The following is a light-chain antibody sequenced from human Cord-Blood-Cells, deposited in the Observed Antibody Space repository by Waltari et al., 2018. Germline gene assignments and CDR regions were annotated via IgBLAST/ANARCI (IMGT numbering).Light chain of an antibody. CDR1: SSDVGGYNY. CDR2: DVS. Sequence: QSALTHPASVSGSTGQSITISCTGTSSDVGGYNYVSWYQQHPGKAPKLMIYDVSNRPSGVSNRFSGSKSGNTASLTISGLQAEDEADYYCSSSTSSSTWVFGGGTKLTVL. V-gene: IGLV2-14*03. J-gene: IGLJ3*02. CDR3: SSSTSSSTWV.